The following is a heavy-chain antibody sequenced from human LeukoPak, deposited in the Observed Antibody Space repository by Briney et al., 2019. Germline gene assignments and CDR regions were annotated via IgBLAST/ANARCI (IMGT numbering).Heavy chain of an antibody. V-gene: IGHV3-21*06. CDR2: ISSSSSYI. CDR1: GFTFSCYS. D-gene: IGHD3-10*01. CDR3: ARDHGIPGSGSYKFDY. J-gene: IGHJ4*02. Sequence: GGSLRLSCAPSGFTFSCYSMNWVRQAPGKGLEWVSSISSSSSYIYYADSVKGRFTISRDYAKNLLYLQMNSLRVEDTAVYYCARDHGIPGSGSYKFDYWGQGTLVTVSS.